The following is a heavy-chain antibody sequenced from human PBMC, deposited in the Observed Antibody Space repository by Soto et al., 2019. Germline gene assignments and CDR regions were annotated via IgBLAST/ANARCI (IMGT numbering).Heavy chain of an antibody. V-gene: IGHV4-59*04. CDR2: VHYSGNT. Sequence: PSETLSLTCTVSGGSISSYYWSWIRQPPGKGLEWIGSVHYSGNTSYNPSLASRLTILVDKSKNQFSMNLSSVTAADTAVYYCERQDRVLEEGRWFDPWGQGTLVTVSS. CDR1: GGSISSYY. CDR3: ERQDRVLEEGRWFDP. J-gene: IGHJ5*02. D-gene: IGHD3-10*01.